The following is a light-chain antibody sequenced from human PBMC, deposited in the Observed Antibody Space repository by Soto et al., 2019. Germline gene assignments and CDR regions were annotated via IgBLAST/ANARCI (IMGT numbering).Light chain of an antibody. CDR1: QTISTY. J-gene: IGKJ4*01. CDR3: QQGYSIHALT. CDR2: DVS. V-gene: IGKV1-39*01. Sequence: DIQMTQSPSSLSASVGERITISCRASQTISTYLHWYQPKPGRAPRLLISDVSTLQSGVPVRFRGSGSETEFTLTITYVQPEEFATYYCQQGYSIHALTFVGGTKFELK.